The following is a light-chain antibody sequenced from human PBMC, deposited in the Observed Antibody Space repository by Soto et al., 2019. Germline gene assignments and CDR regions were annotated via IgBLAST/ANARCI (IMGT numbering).Light chain of an antibody. CDR1: ESVSGS. CDR3: QQYNIWPLWT. CDR2: AAS. Sequence: VLTQSPGTLSLSPGERAALSCRASESVSGSYIAWYQQKPGQPPRLLIYAASTRATDVPARFSGGGSETEFTLTISSLQSEDFAVYFCQQYNIWPLWTFGQGTKVDIK. J-gene: IGKJ1*01. V-gene: IGKV3-15*01.